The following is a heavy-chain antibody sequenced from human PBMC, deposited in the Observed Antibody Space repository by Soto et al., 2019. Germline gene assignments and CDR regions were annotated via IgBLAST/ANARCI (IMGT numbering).Heavy chain of an antibody. CDR3: VTPRDYGEIDY. CDR2: IYYNGST. J-gene: IGHJ4*02. Sequence: QMQLQESGPGLVKPSETLSLTCTVSGSSICSSSYYRGWIRQPPGKGMEWIGSIYYNGSTYYNLSLKSRVTISVDTSKNHFSLKLSSVTAADTAVYYCVTPRDYGEIDYWGQGTLVTVSS. D-gene: IGHD4-17*01. CDR1: GSSICSSSYY. V-gene: IGHV4-39*01.